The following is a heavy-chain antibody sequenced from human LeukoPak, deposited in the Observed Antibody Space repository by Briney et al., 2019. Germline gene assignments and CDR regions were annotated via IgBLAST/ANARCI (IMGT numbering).Heavy chain of an antibody. D-gene: IGHD5-12*01. CDR2: IYGGGGVI. J-gene: IGHJ4*02. CDR3: EKDRVPDSGYDIDY. V-gene: IGHV3-23*03. CDR1: GFTFSGYG. Sequence: AGGSLRLSCVASGFTFSGYGMYWVRQAPRKGLGWVAGIYGGGGVIKYADSVKGRFTISRDNSENILYLQMDSLRVEDTAIYYCEKDRVPDSGYDIDYWGQGTLVTVSS.